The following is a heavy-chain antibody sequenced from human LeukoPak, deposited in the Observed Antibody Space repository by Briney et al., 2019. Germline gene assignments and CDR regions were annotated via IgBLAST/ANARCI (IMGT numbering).Heavy chain of an antibody. V-gene: IGHV3-30*02. D-gene: IGHD2/OR15-2a*01. CDR2: IRDDGSNK. CDR1: GDTFSSYG. CDR3: AKEVEGYQLLSRKYYYYYMDV. J-gene: IGHJ6*03. Sequence: GGSLRLSCAASGDTFSSYGMNWVRQAPGKGLGWVAFIRDDGSNKYYADSVKGRFTISRGKSKNTLYLQMNSLRAEDTAFYYCAKEVEGYQLLSRKYYYYYMDVWGKGTTVTISS.